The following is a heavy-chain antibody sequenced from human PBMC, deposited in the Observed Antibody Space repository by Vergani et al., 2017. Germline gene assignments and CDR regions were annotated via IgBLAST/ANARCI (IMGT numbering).Heavy chain of an antibody. D-gene: IGHD3-16*01. J-gene: IGHJ4*02. CDR3: ARLRLGELTVDY. CDR2: IDWDADK. CDR1: GLSLSNTTMC. V-gene: IGHV2-70*15. Sequence: QVTLRESGPALVRPTQTLTLTCTFSGLSLSNTTMCVSWIRQPPGKALEWLARIDWDADKYYSTSLTTRLTISKDTSKNQVVLTMTNMDPVDTATYYCARLRLGELTVDYWGQGTPVTVSS.